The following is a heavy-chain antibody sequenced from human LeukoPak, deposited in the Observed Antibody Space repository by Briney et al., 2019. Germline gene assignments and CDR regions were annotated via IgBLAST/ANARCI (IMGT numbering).Heavy chain of an antibody. D-gene: IGHD3-10*01. CDR1: GFTFDDYG. CDR2: IKSKTDGGTT. CDR3: TTQLLWFGELAGFDP. J-gene: IGHJ5*02. Sequence: GGSLRLSCVASGFTFDDYGLSWVRQAPGKGLEWVGRIKSKTDGGTTDYAAPVKGRFTISRDDSKNTLYLQMNSLKTEDTAVYYCTTQLLWFGELAGFDPWGQGTLVTVSS. V-gene: IGHV3-15*01.